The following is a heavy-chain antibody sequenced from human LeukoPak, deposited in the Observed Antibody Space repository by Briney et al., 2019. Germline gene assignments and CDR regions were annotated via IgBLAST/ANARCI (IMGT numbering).Heavy chain of an antibody. CDR1: GYRFIDYW. Sequence: GESLKTSCKGSGYRFIDYWIGWVRQMPGKGLEWMGIIFPGDFDIKYSPSFQGQVTISADKSISTAYLQWSSLKASDTAMYYCARRDYYYYYMDVWGKGTTVTVSS. J-gene: IGHJ6*03. CDR3: ARRDYYYYYMDV. V-gene: IGHV5-51*01. CDR2: IFPGDFDI.